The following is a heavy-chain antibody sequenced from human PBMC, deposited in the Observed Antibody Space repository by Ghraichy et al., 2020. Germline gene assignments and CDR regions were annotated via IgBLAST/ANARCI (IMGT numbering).Heavy chain of an antibody. J-gene: IGHJ5*02. V-gene: IGHV4-34*01. CDR3: ARGKVDDSSSWMDWFDP. D-gene: IGHD6-13*01. Sequence: SETLSLTCAVYGGSFSGYYWSWIRQPPGKGLEWIGEINHSGSTNYNPSLKSRVTISVDTSKNQFSLKLSSVTAADTAVYYCARGKVDDSSSWMDWFDPWGQGTLVTVSS. CDR2: INHSGST. CDR1: GGSFSGYY.